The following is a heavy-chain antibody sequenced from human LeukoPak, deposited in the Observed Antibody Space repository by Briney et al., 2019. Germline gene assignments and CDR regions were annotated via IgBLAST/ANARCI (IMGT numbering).Heavy chain of an antibody. CDR3: ARGTQSPTKGYYYYYMDV. J-gene: IGHJ6*03. CDR1: GYTFTGYY. Sequence: ASVKVSCKASGYTFTGYYMHWVRQAPGQGLEWMGWINPNSGGTNYAQKFQGRVTMTRDTSISTAYMELSRLRSDDTAVYYCARGTQSPTKGYYYYYMDVWGKGTTVTISS. CDR2: INPNSGGT. D-gene: IGHD2-2*01. V-gene: IGHV1-2*02.